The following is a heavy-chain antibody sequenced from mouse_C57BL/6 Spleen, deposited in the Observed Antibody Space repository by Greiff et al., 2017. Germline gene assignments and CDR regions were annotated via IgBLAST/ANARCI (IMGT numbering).Heavy chain of an antibody. J-gene: IGHJ1*03. Sequence: QVQLQQPGAELVKPGASVKMSCKASGYTFTSYWITWVKQRPGQGLEWIGDIYPGSGSTNYNAKFKSKATLTVDTSSSTAYMPLSSLTSEDSAVYSGARSDYSNPYWYFDVWGTGTTVTVSS. CDR1: GYTFTSYW. V-gene: IGHV1-55*01. D-gene: IGHD2-5*01. CDR3: ARSDYSNPYWYFDV. CDR2: IYPGSGST.